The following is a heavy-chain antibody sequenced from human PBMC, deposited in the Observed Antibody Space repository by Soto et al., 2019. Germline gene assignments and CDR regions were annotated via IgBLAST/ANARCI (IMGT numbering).Heavy chain of an antibody. CDR3: AKNWDTTSSSSSH. D-gene: IGHD6-6*01. V-gene: IGHV3-23*01. CDR1: GFTFSTYA. J-gene: IGHJ4*02. CDR2: ISGTGGST. Sequence: GGSLRLSCAASGFTFSTYAMSWVRQAPGKGLEWVPAISGTGGSTYYADSVKGRLTISRDNSKNTLYLQMNSLRAEDTAVYYCAKNWDTTSSSSSHWGQGTLVTAPQ.